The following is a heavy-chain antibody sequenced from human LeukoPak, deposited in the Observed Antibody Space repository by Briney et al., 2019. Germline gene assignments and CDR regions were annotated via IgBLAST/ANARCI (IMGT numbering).Heavy chain of an antibody. CDR2: IVVGSGNT. CDR3: ARDPCHGALDY. V-gene: IGHV1-58*01. Sequence: SVKVSCKASGFTFTSSAVQWVRQARGQRLEWIGWIVVGSGNTNYAQKFQGRVTMTRDTSTSTVYMELSSLRSEDTAVYYCARDPCHGALDYWGQGALVTVSS. J-gene: IGHJ4*02. D-gene: IGHD2-2*01. CDR1: GFTFTSSA.